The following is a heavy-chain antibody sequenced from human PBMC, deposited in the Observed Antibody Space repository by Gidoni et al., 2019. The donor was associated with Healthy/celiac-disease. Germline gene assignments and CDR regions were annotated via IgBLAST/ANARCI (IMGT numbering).Heavy chain of an antibody. D-gene: IGHD1-7*01. J-gene: IGHJ4*02. V-gene: IGHV3-48*02. CDR3: ARVATGTTVNYFDY. Sequence: EVQLVESGGGLVQPGGSLRLSCAASGFTFSSYGMNWVRQAPGKGLEWVSYISSSSSTIYYADSVKGRFTISRDNAKNSLYLQMNSLRDEDTAVYYCARVATGTTVNYFDYWGQGTLVTVSS. CDR1: GFTFSSYG. CDR2: ISSSSSTI.